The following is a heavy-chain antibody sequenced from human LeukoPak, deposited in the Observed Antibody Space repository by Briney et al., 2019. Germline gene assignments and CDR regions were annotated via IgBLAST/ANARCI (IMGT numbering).Heavy chain of an antibody. V-gene: IGHV3-30-3*01. CDR3: ARPALYCSSTVCPPYMDV. D-gene: IGHD2-2*01. CDR1: GGSISSSN. Sequence: TLSLTCAVSGGSISSSNWWSWVRQAPGKGLVWVTLISYDGYDKSYADSVRGRFTISRDNSRNTLYLQMDSLRSEDTAVYYCARPALYCSSTVCPPYMDVWGKGTTVTVSS. J-gene: IGHJ6*03. CDR2: ISYDGYDK.